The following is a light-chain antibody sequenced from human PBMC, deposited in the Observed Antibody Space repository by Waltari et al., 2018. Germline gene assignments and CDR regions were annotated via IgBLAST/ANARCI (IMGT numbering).Light chain of an antibody. CDR1: QGIGSS. Sequence: DIQMTQSPSSLSASVGDTVTITCRASQGIGSSLNWFQQKQGKPPKVLIYAATALHSGIPSRFSGSGSGTEFTLTISSLQPEDFAVYYCLQHGNYPYTFGQGTKLEIK. J-gene: IGKJ2*01. CDR2: AAT. CDR3: LQHGNYPYT. V-gene: IGKV1-17*01.